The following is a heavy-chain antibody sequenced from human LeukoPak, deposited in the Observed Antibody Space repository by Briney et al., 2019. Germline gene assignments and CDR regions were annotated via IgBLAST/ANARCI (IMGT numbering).Heavy chain of an antibody. V-gene: IGHV4-59*01. CDR2: IYYSGST. D-gene: IGHD3-10*01. J-gene: IGHJ4*02. CDR1: GGSISSYY. CDR3: ARGSHYYGSGSYYPFDY. Sequence: SETLSLTCTVSGGSISSYYWSWIRQPPGKGLEWIGYIYYSGSTNYNPSLKSRVTISVDTSKNQFSLKLSSVTAADTAVYYCARGSHYYGSGSYYPFDYWGQGTLVTVSS.